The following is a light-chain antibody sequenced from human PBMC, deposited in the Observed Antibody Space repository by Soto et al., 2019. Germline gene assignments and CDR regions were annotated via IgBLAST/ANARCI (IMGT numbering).Light chain of an antibody. CDR1: QSVSSY. Sequence: EIVLTQSPATLSLSPGGRATLSCRASQSVSSYLAWYQQKPGQAPRLLIYDASNRATGIPARFSGSGSGTDFTLTISSLEPEDFAVYYCQQRSNSPPTFGQGTKVEIK. V-gene: IGKV3-11*01. J-gene: IGKJ1*01. CDR2: DAS. CDR3: QQRSNSPPT.